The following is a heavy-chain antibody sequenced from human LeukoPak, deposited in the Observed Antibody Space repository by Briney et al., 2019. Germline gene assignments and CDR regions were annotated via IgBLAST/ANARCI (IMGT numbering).Heavy chain of an antibody. CDR2: IYYSGST. J-gene: IGHJ4*02. V-gene: IGHV4-59*01. Sequence: SETLSLTCTVSGGSISSYYWSWIRQPPGKGLEWIGNIYYSGSTNYNPSLKSRVTISVDTSKNQFSLKLSSVTAADTAVYYCARESYDILTGYYNSLFDYWGQGTLVTVSS. CDR3: ARESYDILTGYYNSLFDY. CDR1: GGSISSYY. D-gene: IGHD3-9*01.